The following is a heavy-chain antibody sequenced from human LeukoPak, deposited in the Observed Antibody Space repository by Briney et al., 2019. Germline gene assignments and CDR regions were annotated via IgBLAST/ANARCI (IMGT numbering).Heavy chain of an antibody. CDR1: GYTFTSYG. CDR2: ISAYNGNT. J-gene: IGHJ6*03. V-gene: IGHV1-18*01. CDR3: ARDDIVVVPAAMGGRYYMDV. D-gene: IGHD2-2*01. Sequence: ASVKVSCKASGYTFTSYGISWVRQAPGQGLEWMGWISAYNGNTNYAQKLQGRVTMTTDTSTSTAYMELRSLRSDDTAVYYCARDDIVVVPAAMGGRYYMDVWGKGTTVTVSS.